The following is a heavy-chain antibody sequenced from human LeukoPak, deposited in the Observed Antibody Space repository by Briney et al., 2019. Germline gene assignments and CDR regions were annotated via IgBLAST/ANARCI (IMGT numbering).Heavy chain of an antibody. D-gene: IGHD3-22*01. CDR3: ARGSSGYIAEF. J-gene: IGHJ4*02. Sequence: ASVKVSCKASGNTSSGYYIHWVRQAPGQGLEYMGWIYPYSGGTNYAQNFQGRVTMTRGTSISTAYMELSRLTSDDTAVYYCARGSSGYIAEFWGQGTLVSVSS. CDR1: GNTSSGYY. CDR2: IYPYSGGT. V-gene: IGHV1-2*02.